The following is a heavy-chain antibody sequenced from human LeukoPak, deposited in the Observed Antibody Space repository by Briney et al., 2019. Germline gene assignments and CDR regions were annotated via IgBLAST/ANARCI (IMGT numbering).Heavy chain of an antibody. V-gene: IGHV4-38-2*01. CDR3: ARGPYTNTNYFDP. CDR1: NYSISSGYF. Sequence: SETLSLTCGVSNYSISSGYFWGWLRQSPGKGLEWIGSISHSGSTYYNPSLESRVTISLDTSKNPFSLKLGSVTAADTAVYFCARGPYTNTNYFDPWGQGTQVTVTS. CDR2: ISHSGST. D-gene: IGHD2-2*02. J-gene: IGHJ5*02.